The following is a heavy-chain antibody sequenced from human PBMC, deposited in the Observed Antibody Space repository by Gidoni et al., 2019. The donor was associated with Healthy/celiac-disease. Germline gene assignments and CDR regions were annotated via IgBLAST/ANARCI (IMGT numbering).Heavy chain of an antibody. Sequence: EVQLVQSGAEVKKPGESLRISCKGSGYSFTSYWISWVRQMPGKGLEWMGRIDPSDSYTYYSPSVQGHVTISADKSINTAYLQWSSLKASDTAMYHCAVLHSRVMGYFDYWGQGTLVTVSS. CDR2: IDPSDSYT. J-gene: IGHJ4*02. D-gene: IGHD3-16*01. CDR3: AVLHSRVMGYFDY. V-gene: IGHV5-10-1*03. CDR1: GYSFTSYW.